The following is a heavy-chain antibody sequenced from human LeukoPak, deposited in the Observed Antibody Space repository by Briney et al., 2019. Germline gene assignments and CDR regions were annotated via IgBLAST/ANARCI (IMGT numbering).Heavy chain of an antibody. CDR1: GYTFTGYC. CDR3: ARDVGYCSSTSCYSRGLSDY. CDR2: INPNSGGT. V-gene: IGHV1-2*02. J-gene: IGHJ4*02. D-gene: IGHD2-2*02. Sequence: ASVKVSCKASGYTFTGYCMHWVRQAPGQGLEWMGWINPNSGGTNYAQKFQGRVTMTRDTSISTAYMELSRLRSDDTAVYYCARDVGYCSSTSCYSRGLSDYWGQGTLVTVSS.